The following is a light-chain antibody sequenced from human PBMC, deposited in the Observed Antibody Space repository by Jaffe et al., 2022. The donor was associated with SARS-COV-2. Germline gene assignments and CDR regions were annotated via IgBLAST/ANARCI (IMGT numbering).Light chain of an antibody. Sequence: EIVLTQSPATLSLSPGERATLSCRASHSVSTFLAWYQQRPGQAPRLLIYDTSNRANGIPARFSGSGSGTDFTLTISSLEPEDFAVYYCQQRTSWPITFGQGTRLEIK. V-gene: IGKV3-11*01. CDR1: HSVSTF. CDR2: DTS. J-gene: IGKJ5*01. CDR3: QQRTSWPIT.